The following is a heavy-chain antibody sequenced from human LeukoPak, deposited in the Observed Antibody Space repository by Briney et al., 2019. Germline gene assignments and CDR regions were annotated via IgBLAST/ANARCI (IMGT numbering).Heavy chain of an antibody. CDR2: IYYSGST. Sequence: SETLSLTCTVSGGSISSYYWSWIRQPPGKGLEWIGYIYYSGSTNYNPSLKSRVTISVDTSKNQFSLKLSPVTAADTAVYYCARIPVAGPFDYWGQGTLVTVSS. J-gene: IGHJ4*02. V-gene: IGHV4-59*01. CDR1: GGSISSYY. CDR3: ARIPVAGPFDY. D-gene: IGHD6-19*01.